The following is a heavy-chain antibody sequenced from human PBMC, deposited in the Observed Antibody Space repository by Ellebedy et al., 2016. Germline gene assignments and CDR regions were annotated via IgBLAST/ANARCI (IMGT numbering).Heavy chain of an antibody. J-gene: IGHJ4*02. D-gene: IGHD6-25*01. V-gene: IGHV4-39*07. CDR2: IYYSGST. CDR3: ARVERRRLDFDY. CDR1: GGSISSSSYY. Sequence: SETLSLXCTVSGGSISSSSYYWGWIRQPPGKGLEWIGSIYYSGSTYYNPSLKSRVTISVDTSKNQFSLKLSSVTAADTAVYYCARVERRRLDFDYWGQGTLVTVSS.